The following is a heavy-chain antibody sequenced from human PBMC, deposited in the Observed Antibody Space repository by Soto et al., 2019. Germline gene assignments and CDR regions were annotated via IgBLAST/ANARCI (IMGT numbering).Heavy chain of an antibody. D-gene: IGHD3-22*01. J-gene: IGHJ4*02. CDR1: GYTFTTYY. V-gene: IGHV1-46*01. CDR3: ARDGKYDSSGYYYSH. CDR2: INPTGDSP. Sequence: ASVKVSCKASGYTFTTYYMHWVRQAPGQGLEWMGIINPTGDSPSYAQKFQGRVTMTRDTSTNTVYMELNSLRSEDTAIYYCARDGKYDSSGYYYSHWGQGTLVTVSS.